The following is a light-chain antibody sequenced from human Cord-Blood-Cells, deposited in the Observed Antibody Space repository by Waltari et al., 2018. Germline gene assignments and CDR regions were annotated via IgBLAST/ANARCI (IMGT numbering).Light chain of an antibody. CDR3: SSYAGSSTWV. J-gene: IGLJ3*02. Sequence: QSALTQPASVSGSPGQSITISCTGTSSDVGSYNLVSWYQQHPGKAPKLMIYEGSKRPSGLPNRFSGSKSGNTASLTISGLQAEDEADYYCSSYAGSSTWVFGGGTKLTVL. CDR1: SSDVGSYNL. V-gene: IGLV2-23*01. CDR2: EGS.